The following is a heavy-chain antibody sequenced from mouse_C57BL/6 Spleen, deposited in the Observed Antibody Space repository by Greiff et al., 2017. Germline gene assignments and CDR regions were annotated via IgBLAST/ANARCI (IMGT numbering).Heavy chain of an antibody. CDR2: INPNNGGT. D-gene: IGHD2-1*01. Sequence: VQLQQSGPELVKPGASVKISCKASGYTFTDYYMNWVKQSHGKSLEWIGDINPNNGGTSYNQKFKGKATLTVDKSSSTAYMELRSLTSEDSAVYYCFYGNYDYYAMDYWGQGTSVTVSS. CDR3: FYGNYDYYAMDY. J-gene: IGHJ4*01. CDR1: GYTFTDYY. V-gene: IGHV1-26*01.